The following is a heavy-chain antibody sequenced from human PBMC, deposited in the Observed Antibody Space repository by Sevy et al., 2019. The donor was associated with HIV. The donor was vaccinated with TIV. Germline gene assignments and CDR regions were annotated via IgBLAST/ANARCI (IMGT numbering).Heavy chain of an antibody. CDR3: AREITKDDAFDI. CDR2: ISSSSSYI. D-gene: IGHD3-16*01. CDR1: GFTFSSYS. J-gene: IGHJ3*02. V-gene: IGHV3-21*01. Sequence: GGSLRLSCAASGFTFSSYSMNWVRQAPGKGLEWVSSISSSSSYIYYGDSVKGGFTISRDNAKNSLYLQMNSLRAEDMAVYYCAREITKDDAFDIWGQGTMVTVSS.